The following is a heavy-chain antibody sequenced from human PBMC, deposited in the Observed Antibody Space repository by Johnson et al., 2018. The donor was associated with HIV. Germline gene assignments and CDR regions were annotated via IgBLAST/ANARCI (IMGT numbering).Heavy chain of an antibody. CDR1: GFTFSSYA. Sequence: QVQLVESGGGVVQPGRSLRLSCAASGFTFSSYAMHWVRQAPGKGLEWVAVISYDGSNKYYADSVKGRFTISRDNSKNTLYLQMNSLRAEDTAVYYCARSQYPGTRDAFDIWGQGTMVTVSS. V-gene: IGHV3-30-3*01. CDR3: ARSQYPGTRDAFDI. J-gene: IGHJ3*02. D-gene: IGHD1-1*01. CDR2: ISYDGSNK.